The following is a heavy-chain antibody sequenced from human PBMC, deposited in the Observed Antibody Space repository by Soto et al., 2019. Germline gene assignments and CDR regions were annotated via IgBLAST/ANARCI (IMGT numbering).Heavy chain of an antibody. V-gene: IGHV4-61*01. D-gene: IGHD3-10*01. CDR3: ARGGGFLVYYFDY. CDR1: GGSVSSGSYY. CDR2: IYYSGST. J-gene: IGHJ4*02. Sequence: SETLSLTCTVSGGSVSSGSYYWSWIRQPPGKGLEWIGYIYYSGSTNYNPSLKSRVTISVDTSKNQFSLKLSSVTAADTAVYYCARGGGFLVYYFDYWGQGTLVTVSS.